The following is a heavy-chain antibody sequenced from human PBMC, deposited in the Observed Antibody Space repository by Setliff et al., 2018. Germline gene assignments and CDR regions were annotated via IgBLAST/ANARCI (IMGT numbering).Heavy chain of an antibody. D-gene: IGHD1-26*01. Sequence: GGSLRLSCAASGFTFSSYSMNWVRQAPGKGLEWVSYISSSSSTIYYADSVKGRFTISRDNAKNSLYLQMNSLRAEDTAVYYCASNPRKGRSGGYFYDDPYYYYMDVWGKGTTVTVSS. CDR1: GFTFSSYS. J-gene: IGHJ6*03. CDR2: ISSSSSTI. V-gene: IGHV3-48*01. CDR3: ASNPRKGRSGGYFYDDPYYYYMDV.